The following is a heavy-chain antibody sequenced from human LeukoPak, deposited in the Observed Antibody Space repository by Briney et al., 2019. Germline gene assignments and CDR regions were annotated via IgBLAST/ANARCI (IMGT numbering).Heavy chain of an antibody. J-gene: IGHJ4*02. CDR1: GSSFSSYE. Sequence: GGSLRLSCAASGSSFSSYEMNWVRQAPGKGLEWVSYISSSGSAIFYADSVKGRFTISRDNAKNSLFLQMNSLRAEDTAFYYCANKGGFDDWGQGTLVTVSS. V-gene: IGHV3-48*03. D-gene: IGHD2-15*01. CDR3: ANKGGFDD. CDR2: ISSSGSAI.